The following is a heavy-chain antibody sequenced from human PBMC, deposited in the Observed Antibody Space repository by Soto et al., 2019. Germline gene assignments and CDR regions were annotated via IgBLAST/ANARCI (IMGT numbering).Heavy chain of an antibody. J-gene: IGHJ4*02. CDR2: ISGSGGST. D-gene: IGHD2-15*01. V-gene: IGHV3-23*01. CDR3: AKDPLVVVIAATPDY. Sequence: EVQLLESGGGLVQPGGSLRLSCAASGFTFSSYAMSWVRQAPGKGLEWVSAISGSGGSTYYADCVKGRFTISRDNSKNMRYLQMNSLRAEDTAVYYCAKDPLVVVIAATPDYWGQGTMVTVSS. CDR1: GFTFSSYA.